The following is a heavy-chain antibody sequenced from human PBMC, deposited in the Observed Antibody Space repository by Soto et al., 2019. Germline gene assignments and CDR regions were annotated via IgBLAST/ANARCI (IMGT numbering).Heavy chain of an antibody. V-gene: IGHV4-59*01. CDR2: IYYSGST. CDR3: ARSRAYCSSTSCPRYYYYGMDV. D-gene: IGHD2-2*01. CDR1: GGSISSYY. J-gene: IGHJ6*02. Sequence: SETLSLTCTVSGGSISSYYWSWIRQPPGKGLEWIGYIYYSGSTNYNPSLKSRVTTSVDTSKNQFSLKLSSVTAADTAVYYCARSRAYCSSTSCPRYYYYGMDVWGQGTTVTVSS.